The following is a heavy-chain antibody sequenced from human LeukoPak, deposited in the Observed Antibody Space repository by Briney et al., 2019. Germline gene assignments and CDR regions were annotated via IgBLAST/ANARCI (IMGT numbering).Heavy chain of an antibody. CDR1: GYTFTGYY. CDR3: AEGDMGGRADYEYWYIDV. Sequence: ASVKVSCKASGYTFTGYYIHWVRQAPGQGLEWMGWINPNSGGTDYAQKFQGRVTMTRDTSIRIAYMELRRLRSDDTAVYYCAEGDMGGRADYEYWYIDVWGKGTTVTVSS. J-gene: IGHJ6*03. CDR2: INPNSGGT. D-gene: IGHD3-16*01. V-gene: IGHV1-2*02.